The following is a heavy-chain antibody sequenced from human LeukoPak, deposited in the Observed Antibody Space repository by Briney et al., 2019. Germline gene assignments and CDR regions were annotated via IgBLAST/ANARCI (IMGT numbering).Heavy chain of an antibody. CDR3: AGRGNQLYSSSPRRYNWFDP. D-gene: IGHD6-13*01. CDR2: INHSGST. V-gene: IGHV4-34*01. CDR1: GGSFSGYY. Sequence: PSETLSLTCAVYGGSFSGYYWSWICQPPGKGLEWIGEINHSGSTNYNPSLKSRVTISVDTSKNQFSLKLSSVTAADTAVYYCAGRGNQLYSSSPRRYNWFDPWSQGTLVTVSS. J-gene: IGHJ5*02.